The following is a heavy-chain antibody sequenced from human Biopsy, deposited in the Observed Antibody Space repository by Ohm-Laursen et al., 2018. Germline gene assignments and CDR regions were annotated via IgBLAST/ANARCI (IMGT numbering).Heavy chain of an antibody. J-gene: IGHJ6*02. D-gene: IGHD3-9*01. CDR2: INPNSGNA. CDR3: ARVPAYPSIDGYYGLDL. Sequence: SSVKVSCKASGYSFTSYYMHWVRQAPGQGLEWMGMINPNSGNANYAQSFQGRLTVTRDTSISTAYMELTSLTFDDTAIYYCARVPAYPSIDGYYGLDLWGQGTTVIVSS. CDR1: GYSFTSYY. V-gene: IGHV1-2*02.